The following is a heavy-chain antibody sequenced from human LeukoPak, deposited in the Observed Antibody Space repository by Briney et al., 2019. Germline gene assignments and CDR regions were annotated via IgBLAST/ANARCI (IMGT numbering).Heavy chain of an antibody. CDR3: ARGQEWELIDY. CDR2: MNPNSGNT. D-gene: IGHD1-26*01. J-gene: IGHJ4*02. CDR1: GGTFSSYA. V-gene: IGHV1-8*03. Sequence: ASVKVSCKASGGTFSSYAISWVRQAPGQGLEWMGWMNPNSGNTGYAQKFQGRVTITRNTSISTAYMELSSLRSEDTAVYYCARGQEWELIDYWGQGTLVTVSS.